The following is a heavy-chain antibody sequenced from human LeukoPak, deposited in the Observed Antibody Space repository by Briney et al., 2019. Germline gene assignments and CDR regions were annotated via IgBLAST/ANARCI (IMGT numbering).Heavy chain of an antibody. J-gene: IGHJ5*02. Sequence: SETLSLTCTVSGGSISSYYWSWIRQSPGKGLEWIGYIYYSGSTNYSPSLKSRVTISVDTSKNQFSLKLSSVTAADTAVYYCARDHRSCNGDGCLGNWFDPWGQGTLVTVSS. V-gene: IGHV4-59*01. CDR1: GGSISSYY. D-gene: IGHD2-15*01. CDR3: ARDHRSCNGDGCLGNWFDP. CDR2: IYYSGST.